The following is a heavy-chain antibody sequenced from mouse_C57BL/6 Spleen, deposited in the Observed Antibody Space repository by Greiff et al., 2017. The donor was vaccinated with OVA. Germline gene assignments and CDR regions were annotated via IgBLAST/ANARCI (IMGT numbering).Heavy chain of an antibody. V-gene: IGHV2-2*01. CDR3: ARKPHSSGYAMDY. CDR1: GFSLTSYG. CDR2: IWSGGST. D-gene: IGHD3-2*02. Sequence: QVQLKESGPGLVQPSQSLSITCTVSGFSLTSYGVHWVRQSPGKGLEWLGVIWSGGSTDYNAAFISRLSISKDNSKSQVFFKMNSLQADDTAIYYCARKPHSSGYAMDYWGQGTSVTVSS. J-gene: IGHJ4*01.